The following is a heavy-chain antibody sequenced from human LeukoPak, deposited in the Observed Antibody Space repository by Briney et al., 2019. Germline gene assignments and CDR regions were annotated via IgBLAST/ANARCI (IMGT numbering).Heavy chain of an antibody. D-gene: IGHD3-22*01. V-gene: IGHV3-15*01. J-gene: IGHJ4*02. CDR2: IKSKTDGGTT. CDR3: AKGGPSVIVVFDY. CDR1: GFTFSNAW. Sequence: GGSLRLSCAASGFTFSNAWMSWVRQAPGKGLEWVGRIKSKTDGGTTDYAAPVKGRFTISRDDSKNTLYLQMNSLKTEDTAVYYCAKGGPSVIVVFDYWGQGTLVTVSS.